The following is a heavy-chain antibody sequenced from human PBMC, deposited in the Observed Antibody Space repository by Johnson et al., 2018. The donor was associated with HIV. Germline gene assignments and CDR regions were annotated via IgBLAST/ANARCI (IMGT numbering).Heavy chain of an antibody. D-gene: IGHD4-23*01. CDR3: ARDPPYGGNPSAFDV. CDR1: GFTFSTYA. Sequence: QVQLVESGGGVVQPGRSLRLSCAASGFTFSTYAMHWVRQAPGKGLEWVTIISYDGINKYYADSVKGRFTISRDNSKDTLYLQMHSLRPEATALYYCARDPPYGGNPSAFDVWGQGTMVTVSS. J-gene: IGHJ3*01. CDR2: ISYDGINK. V-gene: IGHV3-30-3*01.